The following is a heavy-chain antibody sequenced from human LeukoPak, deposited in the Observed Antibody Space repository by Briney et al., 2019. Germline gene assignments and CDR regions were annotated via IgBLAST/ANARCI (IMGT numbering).Heavy chain of an antibody. Sequence: ASVKVSCKASGYTFTGYYMHWVRQAPGQGLEWMGWINPNRGGTNYAQKFQGRVTMTRDTSISTAYMELSRLGSDDTAVYYCARVGSDGPYDFWSGYYRGRYYYYMDVWGKGTTVTVSS. V-gene: IGHV1-2*02. CDR3: ARVGSDGPYDFWSGYYRGRYYYYMDV. J-gene: IGHJ6*03. CDR1: GYTFTGYY. CDR2: INPNRGGT. D-gene: IGHD3-3*01.